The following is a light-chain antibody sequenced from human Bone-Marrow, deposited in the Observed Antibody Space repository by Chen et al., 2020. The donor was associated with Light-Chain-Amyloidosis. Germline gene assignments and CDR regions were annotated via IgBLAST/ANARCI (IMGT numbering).Light chain of an antibody. CDR2: DDS. CDR3: QVWDRSSERPV. CDR1: NIGSTS. Sequence: SYVLTQPSSVSVAPGQTATIACGGNNIGSTSVHWYQQTPGQAPLLVVYDDSDRPSGIPERVSGANAGNTATLTISRVEAGDEADDYCQVWDRSSERPVFGGGTKLTVL. V-gene: IGLV3-21*02. J-gene: IGLJ3*02.